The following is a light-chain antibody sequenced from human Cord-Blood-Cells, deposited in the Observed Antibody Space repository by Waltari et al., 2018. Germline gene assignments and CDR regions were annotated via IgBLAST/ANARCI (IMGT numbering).Light chain of an antibody. V-gene: IGLV2-14*01. CDR1: SSDVGGYNY. J-gene: IGLJ1*01. Sequence: QSTLTQPASVSGSPGQSITISCTGTSSDVGGYNYVSWYQQHPGKAPKLMINDVVNRPSGVSNRVSGSKSGNTASLTISGLQAEDEADYYCSSYTSSSTLYVFGTGTKVTVL. CDR3: SSYTSSSTLYV. CDR2: DVV.